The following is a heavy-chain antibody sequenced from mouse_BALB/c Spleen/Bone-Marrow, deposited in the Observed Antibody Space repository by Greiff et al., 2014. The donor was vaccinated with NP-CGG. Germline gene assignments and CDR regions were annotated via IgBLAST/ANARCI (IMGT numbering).Heavy chain of an antibody. D-gene: IGHD2-4*01. CDR3: ARGGMITSQAWFAY. CDR1: GYSFTGYY. V-gene: IGHV1S34*01. Sequence: VVKTGAPVKISCKASGYSFTGYYMHWVKQSHGKSLEWIGYISCYNGATSYNQKFKGKATFTVDTSSSTAYMQSNSLTSEDSAVYYCARGGMITSQAWFAYWGQGTLVTVSA. J-gene: IGHJ3*01. CDR2: ISCYNGAT.